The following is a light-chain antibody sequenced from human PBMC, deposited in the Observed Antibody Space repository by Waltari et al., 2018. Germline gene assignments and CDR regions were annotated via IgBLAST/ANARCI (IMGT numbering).Light chain of an antibody. J-gene: IGLJ2*01. CDR2: RNN. V-gene: IGLV1-47*01. CDR1: NSNSATNY. Sequence: QSVLTQPPSASGTPGQTVTLSCSASNSNSATNYVCWYQQVPETAPNLLLYRNNQRPSGVPDRFSGSKSGTSASLAISGLRSEDEADYYCQQYYRVPLTFGGGT. CDR3: QQYYRVPLT.